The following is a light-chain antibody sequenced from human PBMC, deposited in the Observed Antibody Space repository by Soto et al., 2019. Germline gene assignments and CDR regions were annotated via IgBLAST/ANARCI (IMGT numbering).Light chain of an antibody. J-gene: IGKJ1*01. V-gene: IGKV3-15*01. CDR3: QHYNSYSEA. CDR2: GAS. Sequence: EILMTQSPATLSVSPGERATLSCRASQSVSNYLAWYQQIPGQPPRLLIYGASTRATGIPARFSGSGSGTEFTLTISSLQPDDFATYYCQHYNSYSEAFGQGTKVDIK. CDR1: QSVSNY.